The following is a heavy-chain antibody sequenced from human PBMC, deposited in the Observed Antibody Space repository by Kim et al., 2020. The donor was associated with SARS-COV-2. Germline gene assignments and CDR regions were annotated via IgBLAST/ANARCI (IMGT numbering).Heavy chain of an antibody. J-gene: IGHJ5*02. V-gene: IGHV1-69*13. D-gene: IGHD6-19*01. CDR2: IIPIFGTA. Sequence: SVKVSCKASGGTFSSYAISWVRQAPGQGLEWMGGIIPIFGTANYAQKFQGRVTITADESTSTAYMELSSLRSEDTAVYYCARDLGQWLETHWFDPWGQGTLVTVSS. CDR3: ARDLGQWLETHWFDP. CDR1: GGTFSSYA.